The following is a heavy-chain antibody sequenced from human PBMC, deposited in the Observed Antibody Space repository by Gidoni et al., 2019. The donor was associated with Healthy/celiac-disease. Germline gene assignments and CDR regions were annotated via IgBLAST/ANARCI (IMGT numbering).Heavy chain of an antibody. V-gene: IGHV3-21*01. J-gene: IGHJ6*02. CDR3: ARNRSYNYYYGMDV. CDR1: GFTFSSYS. D-gene: IGHD5-18*01. CDR2: ISSSSSYI. Sequence: EVQLVESGGGLVKPGGSLRLSCAASGFTFSSYSMNWVRQAPGKGLEWVSSISSSSSYIYYADSVKGRFTISRDNAKNSLYLQMNSLRAEDTAVYYCARNRSYNYYYGMDVWGQGTTVTVSS.